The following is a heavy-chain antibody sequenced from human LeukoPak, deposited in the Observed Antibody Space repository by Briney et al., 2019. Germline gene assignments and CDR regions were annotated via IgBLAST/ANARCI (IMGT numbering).Heavy chain of an antibody. Sequence: ASVKVSCKASGYTFNRYGISWVRQAPGQGLEWIGWISGSNGNTNYAQRFQGRVTMTTDSSTSAAYMELRSLRSDDTAVYYCVRSGRGTYYYWGQGTLVAVYS. CDR1: GYTFNRYG. J-gene: IGHJ4*02. D-gene: IGHD1-26*01. CDR2: ISGSNGNT. CDR3: VRSGRGTYYY. V-gene: IGHV1-18*01.